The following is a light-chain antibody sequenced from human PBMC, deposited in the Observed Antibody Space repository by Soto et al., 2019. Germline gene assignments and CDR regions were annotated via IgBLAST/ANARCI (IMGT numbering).Light chain of an antibody. CDR2: GHN. Sequence: QSVLTQPRSVSGAPGQRVTISCTGSYSNIGAGYEVHWYQQVPGTAPKLLVSGHNNRPSGVPDRFSGSKSGTSASLAITGLQAEDEADYYCQSFDGSLSGYVFGTGTKLTVL. J-gene: IGLJ1*01. CDR3: QSFDGSLSGYV. V-gene: IGLV1-40*01. CDR1: YSNIGAGYE.